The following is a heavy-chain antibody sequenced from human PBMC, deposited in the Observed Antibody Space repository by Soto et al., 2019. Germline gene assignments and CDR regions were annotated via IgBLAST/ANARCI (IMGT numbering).Heavy chain of an antibody. Sequence: ESGGGLVQPGGSLRLSCAASGFTFSSYEMNWVRQAPGKGLEWVSYISSSGSTIYYADSVKGRFTISRDNAKNSLYLQMNSLRAEDTAVYYCARDVVGATTAGGYWGQGTLVTVSS. CDR3: ARDVVGATTAGGY. D-gene: IGHD1-26*01. CDR1: GFTFSSYE. J-gene: IGHJ4*02. V-gene: IGHV3-48*03. CDR2: ISSSGSTI.